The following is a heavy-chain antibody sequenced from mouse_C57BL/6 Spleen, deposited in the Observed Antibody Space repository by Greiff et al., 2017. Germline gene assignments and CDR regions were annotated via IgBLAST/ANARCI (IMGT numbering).Heavy chain of an antibody. J-gene: IGHJ1*03. Sequence: EVQLVESGGGLVKPGRSLKLSCAASGFTFSSSAMSWVRQTPEKRLEWVATISDGGSYTYYPDTVKGRFTISRDHAKNNLYLQMSHLKSEDTAMYYSARGEYGSIYRDWYFDVWGTGTTVTVSS. CDR3: ARGEYGSIYRDWYFDV. CDR2: ISDGGSYT. V-gene: IGHV5-4*01. D-gene: IGHD1-1*01. CDR1: GFTFSSSA.